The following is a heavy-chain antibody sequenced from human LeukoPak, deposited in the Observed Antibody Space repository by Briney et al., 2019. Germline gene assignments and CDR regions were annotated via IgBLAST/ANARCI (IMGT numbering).Heavy chain of an antibody. CDR3: ARVMLDYYYYMDV. J-gene: IGHJ6*03. Sequence: SETLSLTCTVSGGSISSYYWSWIRQPPGKGLEWIGYIYYSGSTNYNPSLKRRVTISVDTSKKQFSLKLSSVTAADTAVYYCARVMLDYYYYMDVWGKGTTVTVSS. D-gene: IGHD3-10*02. V-gene: IGHV4-59*01. CDR2: IYYSGST. CDR1: GGSISSYY.